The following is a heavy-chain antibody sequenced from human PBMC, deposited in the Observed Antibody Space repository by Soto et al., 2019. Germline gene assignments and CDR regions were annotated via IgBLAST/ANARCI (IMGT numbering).Heavy chain of an antibody. CDR1: WGTFVDYG. CDR3: AKEIVQVAFDI. D-gene: IGHD2-21*01. J-gene: IGHJ3*02. Sequence: AERPLSVWWGAAWGTFVDYGRSWVRQAPGKGLEWVSAISGSGGSTYYADSVKGRFTISRDNSKNTLYLQMNSLRAEDTAVYYCAKEIVQVAFDISVQGTLVCVSS. CDR2: ISGSGGST. V-gene: IGHV3-23*01.